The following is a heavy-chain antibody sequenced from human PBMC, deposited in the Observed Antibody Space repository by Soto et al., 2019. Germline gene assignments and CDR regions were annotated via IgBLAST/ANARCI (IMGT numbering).Heavy chain of an antibody. D-gene: IGHD6-19*01. Sequence: QVQLVESGGGVVQPGRSLRISCAASGFTFSNYAMHWVRQAPGKGLEWVAVISYDGSDKYYADSVKGRITISRDNSKNTLYLPMTSLRAEDTAVYYCVRDVSGRAVAGSPIDYWGQGTLVSVSS. V-gene: IGHV3-30-3*01. CDR2: ISYDGSDK. CDR1: GFTFSNYA. CDR3: VRDVSGRAVAGSPIDY. J-gene: IGHJ4*02.